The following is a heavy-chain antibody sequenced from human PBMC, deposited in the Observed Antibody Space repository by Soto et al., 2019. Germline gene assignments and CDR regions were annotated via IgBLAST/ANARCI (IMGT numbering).Heavy chain of an antibody. CDR2: ISGSGGST. CDR1: GFTFSSYA. Sequence: GGSLRLSCAASGFTFSSYAMSWVRQAPGKGLEWVSAISGSGGSTYYADSVKGRFTISRDNSKNTLYLQMNSLRAEDTAVYYCAKGGAYSSSWSPFAPWGQGTLVTVSS. J-gene: IGHJ5*02. V-gene: IGHV3-23*01. CDR3: AKGGAYSSSWSPFAP. D-gene: IGHD6-13*01.